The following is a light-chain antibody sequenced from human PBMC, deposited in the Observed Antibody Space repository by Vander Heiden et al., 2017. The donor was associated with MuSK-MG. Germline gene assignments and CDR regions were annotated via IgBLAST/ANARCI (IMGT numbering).Light chain of an antibody. J-gene: IGKJ5*01. V-gene: IGKV3-15*01. CDR1: QSVSTN. Sequence: EIVMTQSPATLSVSPGERATLSCRASQSVSTNLAWYQQKPGQAPRLLIYDASTRATGIPARFSGSGSGTEFTFTISSLHSEDFAVYYRQQDNIWPITFGQGTRLEIK. CDR3: QQDNIWPIT. CDR2: DAS.